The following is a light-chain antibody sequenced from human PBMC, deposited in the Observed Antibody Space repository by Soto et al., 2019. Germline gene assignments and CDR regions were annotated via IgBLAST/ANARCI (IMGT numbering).Light chain of an antibody. CDR3: SSYTTSTTVV. Sequence: QSVLTQPASVFGSPGQSITFSCTGTSSDVGGYNFVSWYQQHPGKAPKLMIYEVSSRPSGVSNRFSGSKSGNTASLTISGLQPEAEADYYCSSYTTSTTVVFGTGTKLTV. J-gene: IGLJ1*01. CDR2: EVS. V-gene: IGLV2-14*03. CDR1: SSDVGGYNF.